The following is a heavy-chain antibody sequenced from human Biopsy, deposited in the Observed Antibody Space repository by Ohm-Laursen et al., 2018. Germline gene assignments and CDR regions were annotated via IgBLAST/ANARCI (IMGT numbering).Heavy chain of an antibody. J-gene: IGHJ3*01. CDR1: GYAVNDYF. V-gene: IGHV1-2*02. CDR3: ARDIMNRIAGLVARSDVFDV. CDR2: ISPNSGET. Sequence: ASVKVSCKGSGYAVNDYFLHWLRQAPGQGPEWMGWISPNSGETNYAQKFQGRVTMTTDTSTSTVYLELRRLISDDTAVYYCARDIMNRIAGLVARSDVFDVWGQGTLVTVSS. D-gene: IGHD3-16*01.